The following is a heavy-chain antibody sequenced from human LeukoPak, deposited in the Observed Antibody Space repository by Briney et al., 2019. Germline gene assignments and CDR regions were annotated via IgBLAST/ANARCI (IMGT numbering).Heavy chain of an antibody. J-gene: IGHJ3*02. CDR2: IIPIFGTA. CDR1: GGTFSSYA. CDR3: ARTGDHGGSYLDAFDI. V-gene: IGHV1-69*13. D-gene: IGHD1-26*01. Sequence: ASVKVSCKASGGTFSSYAISWVRQAPGQGLEWMGGIIPIFGTANYAQKFQGRVTITADESTSTAYMELSSLRSEDTAVYYCARTGDHGGSYLDAFDIWGQGTMVTVSS.